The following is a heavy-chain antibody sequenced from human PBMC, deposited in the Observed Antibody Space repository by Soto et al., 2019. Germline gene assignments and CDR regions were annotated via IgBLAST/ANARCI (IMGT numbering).Heavy chain of an antibody. CDR1: GGSFSGYY. CDR3: ARVPYSSGWYHWFDP. Sequence: PSETLSLTCAVYGGSFSGYYWSWIRQPPGKGLEWIGEINHSGSTNYNPSLKSRVTISVDTSKNQFSLKLSSVTAADTAVYYCARVPYSSGWYHWFDPWGQGTLVTVSS. J-gene: IGHJ5*02. V-gene: IGHV4-34*01. D-gene: IGHD6-19*01. CDR2: INHSGST.